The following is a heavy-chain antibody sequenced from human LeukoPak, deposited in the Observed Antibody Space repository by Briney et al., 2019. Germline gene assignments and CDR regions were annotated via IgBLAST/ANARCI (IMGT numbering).Heavy chain of an antibody. CDR2: ISSSSSYI. Sequence: GSLRLSCAASGFTFSSYSMNWVRQAPGKGLEWVSSISSSSSYIYYADSVKGRFTVSRDNAKNSLYLQMNSLRAEDTAVYYCARGEYCSGGSCYSFWFDPWGQGTLVTVSS. CDR3: ARGEYCSGGSCYSFWFDP. D-gene: IGHD2-15*01. J-gene: IGHJ5*02. CDR1: GFTFSSYS. V-gene: IGHV3-21*01.